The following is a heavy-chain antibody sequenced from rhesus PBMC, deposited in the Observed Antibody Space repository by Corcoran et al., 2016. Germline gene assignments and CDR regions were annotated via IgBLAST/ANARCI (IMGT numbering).Heavy chain of an antibody. CDR1: GYTFTIYY. D-gene: IGHD4-11*01. CDR2: LNPRDSNT. J-gene: IGHJ4*01. Sequence: QVQLVQSGAEVKKPGASVKLSCKASGYTFTIYYINWVRQAPEQVLDWMGWLNPRDSNTGYAQKFQGRVTMTRDTSTSTAYMELNSLRSEDTAVYYCARRRPWFDYWGQGVLVTVSS. CDR3: ARRRPWFDY. V-gene: IGHV1S9*01.